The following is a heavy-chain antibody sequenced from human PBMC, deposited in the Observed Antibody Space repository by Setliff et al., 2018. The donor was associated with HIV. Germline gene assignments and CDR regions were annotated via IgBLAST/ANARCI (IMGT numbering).Heavy chain of an antibody. CDR3: AREGHCSGGSCYSVDY. CDR2: IYYSGST. V-gene: IGHV4-59*11. CDR1: GGSISSHY. J-gene: IGHJ4*02. Sequence: PSETLSLTCTVSGGSISSHYWSWIRQPPGKGLEWIGSIYYSGSTNYNPSLKSRVTISVDTSKNQFSLKLSSVTAADTAVYYCAREGHCSGGSCYSVDYWGQG. D-gene: IGHD2-15*01.